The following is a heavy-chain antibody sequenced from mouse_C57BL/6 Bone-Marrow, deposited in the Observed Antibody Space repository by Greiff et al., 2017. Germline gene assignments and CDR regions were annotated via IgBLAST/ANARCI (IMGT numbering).Heavy chain of an antibody. CDR2: INYDGSST. D-gene: IGHD4-1*02. V-gene: IGHV5-16*01. CDR1: GFTFSDYY. Sequence: DVKLVESEGGLVQPGSSMKLSCTASGFTFSDYYMAWVRQVPEKGLEWVANINYDGSSTYYLDSLKSRFIISRDNAKNILYLQMSSLKSEDTATYYCARDSTGTNYFDYWGRGTTLTVSS. J-gene: IGHJ2*01. CDR3: ARDSTGTNYFDY.